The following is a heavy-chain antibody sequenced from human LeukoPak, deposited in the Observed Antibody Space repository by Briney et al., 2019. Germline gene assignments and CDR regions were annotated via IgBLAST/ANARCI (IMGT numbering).Heavy chain of an antibody. CDR2: ISGSGGST. D-gene: IGHD3-10*01. CDR1: GFTFSSYA. Sequence: GGSLRVSCAASGFTFSSYAMSWVRQAPGNGLEWVSAISGSGGSTYYADSVKGWFTISRDNSKNTLYLQMNSLRAEDTAVYYCAKDSIRGVIINAYWGQGTLVTVSS. J-gene: IGHJ4*02. V-gene: IGHV3-23*01. CDR3: AKDSIRGVIINAY.